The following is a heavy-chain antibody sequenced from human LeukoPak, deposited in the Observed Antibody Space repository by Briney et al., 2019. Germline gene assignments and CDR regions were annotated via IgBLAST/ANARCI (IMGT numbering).Heavy chain of an antibody. V-gene: IGHV3-33*01. CDR3: ATDRATQYFDY. J-gene: IGHJ4*02. CDR1: GITFRNYG. CDR2: IWYDGSNK. D-gene: IGHD2-15*01. Sequence: GGSLRLSCAASGITFRNYGMHWVRQAPGKGLEWVAVIWYDGSNKDYADSVKGRFTVSRDNSRNTLFLQMNSLRVEDTVVYYCATDRATQYFDYWGQGTLVSVPS.